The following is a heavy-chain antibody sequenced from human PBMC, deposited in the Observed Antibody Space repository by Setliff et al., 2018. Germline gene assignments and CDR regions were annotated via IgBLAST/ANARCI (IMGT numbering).Heavy chain of an antibody. CDR2: IIPNSGGR. CDR1: GYTFTGYY. J-gene: IGHJ4*02. D-gene: IGHD3-16*01. Sequence: ASVKVSCKASGYTFTGYYMHWVRQAPGQGLEWMGWIIPNSGGRNYAQEFQGRVTITRDTSATTVYMELSSLRSDDMAVYYCARKGPNSSSHVFGYWGQGTLVTVSS. CDR3: ARKGPNSSSHVFGY. V-gene: IGHV1-2*02.